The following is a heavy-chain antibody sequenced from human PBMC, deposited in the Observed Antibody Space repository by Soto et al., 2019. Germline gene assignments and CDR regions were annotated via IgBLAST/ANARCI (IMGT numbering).Heavy chain of an antibody. CDR1: GYPFSIYG. J-gene: IGHJ4*02. CDR3: ARVSGWYHLDY. V-gene: IGHV1-18*04. D-gene: IGHD6-19*01. Sequence: APVTVSSKTSGYPFSIYGIIWVHQAPGQGLEWMGWISAYNGNTNYAQKLQGRVTMTTDTSTSTAYMELRSLRSEDTAVYYCARVSGWYHLDYWGQGTLVTVSS. CDR2: ISAYNGNT.